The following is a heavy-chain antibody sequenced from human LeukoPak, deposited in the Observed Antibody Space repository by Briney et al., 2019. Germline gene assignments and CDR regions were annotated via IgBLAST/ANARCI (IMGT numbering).Heavy chain of an antibody. D-gene: IGHD2/OR15-2a*01. CDR3: ARGGISGFDY. CDR2: INTNTGNP. Sequence: ASVKVSCKASGYTFTNSYIHWVRQAPGQGLEWMGWINTNTGNPTYAQGFTGRFVFSLDTSVSTAYLQFSSLKAEDTAVYYCARGGISGFDYWGQGTLVTVSS. CDR1: GYTFTNSY. V-gene: IGHV7-4-1*02. J-gene: IGHJ4*02.